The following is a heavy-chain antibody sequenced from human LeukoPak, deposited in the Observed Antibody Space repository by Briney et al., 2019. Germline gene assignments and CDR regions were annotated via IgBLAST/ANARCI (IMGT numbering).Heavy chain of an antibody. J-gene: IGHJ4*02. Sequence: SETLSLTCAVYGGSFSGYYWSWIRQPPGRGLEWIGEINHSGSTNYNPSLKSRVTISVDTSKNQFSLKLSSVTAADTAVYYCARITIPIAAAGNDYFDYWGQGTLVTVSS. CDR3: ARITIPIAAAGNDYFDY. CDR1: GGSFSGYY. CDR2: INHSGST. D-gene: IGHD6-13*01. V-gene: IGHV4-34*01.